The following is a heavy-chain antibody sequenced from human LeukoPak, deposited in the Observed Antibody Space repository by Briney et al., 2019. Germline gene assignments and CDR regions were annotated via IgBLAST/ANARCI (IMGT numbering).Heavy chain of an antibody. Sequence: GGSLRLSCAPSGFTFSSYSMNWVRQAPGKGLEWASSISSSSSYIYYADSVKGRFTISRDYAKNLLYLQMNSLRIEDTAVYYCTREHGIPGSGSYRFDYWGQGTLVTVSS. CDR2: ISSSSSYI. V-gene: IGHV3-21*06. CDR1: GFTFSSYS. D-gene: IGHD3-10*01. J-gene: IGHJ4*02. CDR3: TREHGIPGSGSYRFDY.